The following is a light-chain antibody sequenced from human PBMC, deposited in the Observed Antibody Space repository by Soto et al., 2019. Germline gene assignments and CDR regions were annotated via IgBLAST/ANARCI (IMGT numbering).Light chain of an antibody. CDR3: QQRNNWPIT. Sequence: EIVLTQSPGTLSLSPGERATLSCRASQSVSSSYLAWYQQKPGQPPRLLIYGASSRATGIPDRFSGSGSGTDFTLTISRLEPEDFALYYCQQRNNWPITFGQGTRLEIK. V-gene: IGKV3D-20*02. CDR2: GAS. CDR1: QSVSSSY. J-gene: IGKJ5*01.